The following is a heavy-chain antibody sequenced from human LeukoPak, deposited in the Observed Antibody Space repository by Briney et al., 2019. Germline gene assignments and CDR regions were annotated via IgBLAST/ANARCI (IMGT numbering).Heavy chain of an antibody. J-gene: IGHJ4*02. Sequence: GGSLRLSCAASGFTFSSYGMHWVRQAPGKGLEWVAFIRYDGSNKYYADSVKGRFTISRDNSKNTPYLQMNSLRAEDTAVYYCAKGRGNPTLDYWGQGTLVTVSS. D-gene: IGHD1-14*01. V-gene: IGHV3-30*02. CDR2: IRYDGSNK. CDR1: GFTFSSYG. CDR3: AKGRGNPTLDY.